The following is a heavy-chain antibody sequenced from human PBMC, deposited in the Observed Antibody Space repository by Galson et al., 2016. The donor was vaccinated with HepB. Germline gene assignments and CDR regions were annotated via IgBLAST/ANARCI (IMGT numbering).Heavy chain of an antibody. J-gene: IGHJ4*02. CDR2: IYYNENT. CDR1: GDSITSRGYY. CDR3: ARGMLPHCRCNNCYSSYIDS. Sequence: TLSLTCTVSGDSITSRGYYWNWIRQHPQTGLEWIGHIYYNENTYYDTSLRSRLSMSIGASGNHFSLNLTSAIAADTAVYYCARGMLPHCRCNNCYSSYIDSWGQGILVTVSS. D-gene: IGHD2-15*01. V-gene: IGHV4-31*03.